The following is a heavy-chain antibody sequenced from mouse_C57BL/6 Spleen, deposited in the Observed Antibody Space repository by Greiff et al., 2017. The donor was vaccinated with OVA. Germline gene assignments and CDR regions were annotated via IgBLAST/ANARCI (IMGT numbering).Heavy chain of an antibody. CDR1: GFSFSDYY. V-gene: IGHV5-16*01. Sequence: EVKLMESEGGLVQPGSSMKLSCTASGFSFSDYYMAWVRQVPEKGLEWVANINYDGSSTYYLVSLTSRFIISSDNAKNILYLQMSSLKSEDTATYDCASLQGYAMDYWGQGTSVTVSS. D-gene: IGHD2-10*01. CDR3: ASLQGYAMDY. J-gene: IGHJ4*01. CDR2: INYDGSST.